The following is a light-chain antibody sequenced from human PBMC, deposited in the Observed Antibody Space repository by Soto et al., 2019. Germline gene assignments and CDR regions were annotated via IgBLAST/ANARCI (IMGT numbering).Light chain of an antibody. Sequence: EIVLTQSPATLSLSPGERATLSCKASQSVSRYLDWYQQKSGQAPRLLIYDASNRATGIPARFSGSGSGTDFTLPISSLEPEDFAVYYCYQRSDCSPLTFGGGTEVEIK. V-gene: IGKV3-11*01. CDR1: QSVSRY. J-gene: IGKJ4*01. CDR2: DAS. CDR3: YQRSDCSPLT.